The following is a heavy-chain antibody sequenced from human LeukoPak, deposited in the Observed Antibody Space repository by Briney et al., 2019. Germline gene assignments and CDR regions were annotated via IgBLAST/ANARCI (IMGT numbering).Heavy chain of an antibody. V-gene: IGHV3-21*01. CDR3: ARDRYSGGWPDY. CDR1: GFTFSSYS. J-gene: IGHJ4*02. Sequence: GGSLRLSCAASGFTFSSYSMNWVRQAPGKGLEWVSSISGSSSYIYYADSVKGRFTISRDNAKNSLYLQMNSLRAEDTAVYYCARDRYSGGWPDYWGQGTLVTVSS. CDR2: ISGSSSYI. D-gene: IGHD6-19*01.